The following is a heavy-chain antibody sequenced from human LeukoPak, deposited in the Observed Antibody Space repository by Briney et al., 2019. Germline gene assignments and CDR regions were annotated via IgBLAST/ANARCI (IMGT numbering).Heavy chain of an antibody. Sequence: GGSLRLSCAASGFTFTSYGITWVRQAPGQGLEWMGWISAYNGNTNYAQKLQGRVTMTTDTSTSTAYMELRSLRSDDTAVYYCARFERWTGTVYLDYWGQGTLVTVSS. J-gene: IGHJ4*02. CDR2: ISAYNGNT. D-gene: IGHD3/OR15-3a*01. CDR3: ARFERWTGTVYLDY. CDR1: GFTFTSYG. V-gene: IGHV1-18*01.